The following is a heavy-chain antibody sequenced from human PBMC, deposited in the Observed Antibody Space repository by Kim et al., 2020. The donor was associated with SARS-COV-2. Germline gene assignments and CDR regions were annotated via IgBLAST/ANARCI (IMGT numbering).Heavy chain of an antibody. V-gene: IGHV3-48*02. CDR3: ARDGSGSYDY. D-gene: IGHD1-26*01. J-gene: IGHJ4*02. Sequence: GGSLRLSCAASGFTFSSYDMNWVRQSPGKGLEWVSYISSSSSTIHYADSVKGRFTISRDNAKKSLYLQMNSLRDEDTAVYYCARDGSGSYDYWGQGTLVTVS. CDR2: ISSSSSTI. CDR1: GFTFSSYD.